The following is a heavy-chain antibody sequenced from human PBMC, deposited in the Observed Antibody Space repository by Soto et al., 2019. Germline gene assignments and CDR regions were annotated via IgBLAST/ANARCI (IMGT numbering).Heavy chain of an antibody. D-gene: IGHD5-18*01. J-gene: IGHJ4*02. V-gene: IGHV3-30*18. Sequence: PGGSLRLSWAASGFTFSSYGMHWVRQAPGKGLEWVAVISYDGSNKYYADSVKGRFTISRDNSKNTLYLQMNSLRAEDTAVYYRANSHHTAMVPLDYWGKGTLVTVSS. CDR3: ANSHHTAMVPLDY. CDR1: GFTFSSYG. CDR2: ISYDGSNK.